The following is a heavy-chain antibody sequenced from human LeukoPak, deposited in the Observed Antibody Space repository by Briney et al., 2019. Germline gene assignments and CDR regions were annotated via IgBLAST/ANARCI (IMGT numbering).Heavy chain of an antibody. D-gene: IGHD3-10*01. V-gene: IGHV3-33*01. CDR1: GFTFSSYG. Sequence: SGGSLRLSCAASGFTFSSYGMHWVRQAPGKGLEWVAVIWYDGSNKYYADSVKGRFTISRDNSKDTLYLQMNSLRAEDTAVYYCARSAIRLWFVVNWFDPWGQGTLVTVSS. CDR3: ARSAIRLWFVVNWFDP. J-gene: IGHJ5*02. CDR2: IWYDGSNK.